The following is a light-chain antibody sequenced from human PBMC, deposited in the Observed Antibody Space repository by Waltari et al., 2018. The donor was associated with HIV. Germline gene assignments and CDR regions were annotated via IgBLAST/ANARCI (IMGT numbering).Light chain of an antibody. J-gene: IGLJ1*01. CDR2: DVR. CDR1: SAAIGSFNF. CDR3: CSYSRGGDSYV. V-gene: IGLV2-14*01. Sequence: QSVLTQPASVSGFPGQSITIPCGVTSAAIGSFNFLYCYHSRPYEAPRLIIYDVRTRPSGVSTRFSGSKTGNTASLTISGLHSEDEGVYYCCSYSRGGDSYVFGPGT.